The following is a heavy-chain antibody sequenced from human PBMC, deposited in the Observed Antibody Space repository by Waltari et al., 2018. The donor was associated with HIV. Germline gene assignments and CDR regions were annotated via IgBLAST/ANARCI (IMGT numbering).Heavy chain of an antibody. D-gene: IGHD3-3*01. CDR1: DYSITSGYY. CDR3: ASTYYDLLEGWYLDF. J-gene: IGHJ4*02. Sequence: QVQLQESGPGLVKPSETLSLKCSVSDYSITSGYYWGGLRQSPGRGLEWIGSISHPGTAFDSPSLKRRITLLRNTSKNQFFLKLTSATAADTAVYYCASTYYDLLEGWYLDFWGQGRLVTVSS. V-gene: IGHV4-38-2*02. CDR2: ISHPGTA.